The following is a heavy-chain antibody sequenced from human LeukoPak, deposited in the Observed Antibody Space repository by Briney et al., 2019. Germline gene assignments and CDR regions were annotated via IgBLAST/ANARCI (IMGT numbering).Heavy chain of an antibody. CDR3: ARLDGYSSSWYVNY. CDR2: IYYTGST. Sequence: SETLSLTCTVSGGSISSYYWSWIRQPPGKGLEWIGYIYYTGSTNYNRSLRSRVTISVDTSKNQFSLKLSSVTAADTAVYYCARLDGYSSSWYVNYWGQGSLVTVSS. D-gene: IGHD6-13*01. J-gene: IGHJ4*02. V-gene: IGHV4-59*01. CDR1: GGSISSYY.